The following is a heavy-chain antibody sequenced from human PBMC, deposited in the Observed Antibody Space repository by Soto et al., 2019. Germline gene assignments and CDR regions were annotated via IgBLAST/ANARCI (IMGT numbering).Heavy chain of an antibody. J-gene: IGHJ4*02. V-gene: IGHV4-38-2*01. CDR2: IFHSGKT. Sequence: SETLSLTCAVSNYSISSGFYWGWIRQPPGKGLEWIGFIFHSGKTYYNPSLKSRVTISVDTSKNQFSLKLSSVSAADTAVYFCARQRSREGYNFFDYWGQGTLVTVSS. CDR1: NYSISSGFY. D-gene: IGHD5-12*01. CDR3: ARQRSREGYNFFDY.